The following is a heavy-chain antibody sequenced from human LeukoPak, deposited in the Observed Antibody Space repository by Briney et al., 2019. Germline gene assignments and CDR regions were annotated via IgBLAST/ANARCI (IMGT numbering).Heavy chain of an antibody. CDR1: GYTLTELS. Sequence: GASVSVSCKVSGYTLTELSMHWVRQAPGKGLEGMGGFDPEDGETIYAQKFQGRVTMTEDTSTDTAYMELSSLRSEDTAVYYCATPSGGNYYFDYWGQGTLVTVSS. J-gene: IGHJ4*02. D-gene: IGHD4-23*01. CDR2: FDPEDGET. V-gene: IGHV1-24*01. CDR3: ATPSGGNYYFDY.